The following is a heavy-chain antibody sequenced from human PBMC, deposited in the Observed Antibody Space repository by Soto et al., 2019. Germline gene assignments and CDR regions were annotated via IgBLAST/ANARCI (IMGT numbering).Heavy chain of an antibody. CDR1: GGSISSSSYY. CDR2: IYYSGST. J-gene: IGHJ6*02. V-gene: IGHV4-39*01. Sequence: SETLSLTCTVSGGSISSSSYYWGWIRQPPGKGLEWIGSIYYSGSTYYNPSLKSLVTISVDTSKNQFSLKLSSVTAADTAVYYCGRVRGVYYYYGMDVWGQGTTVTVSS. CDR3: GRVRGVYYYYGMDV. D-gene: IGHD3-10*02.